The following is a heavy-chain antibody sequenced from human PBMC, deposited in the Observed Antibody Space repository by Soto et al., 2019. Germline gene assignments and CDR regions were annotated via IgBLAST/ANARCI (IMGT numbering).Heavy chain of an antibody. V-gene: IGHV4-59*01. D-gene: IGHD3-16*01. CDR2: IYYSGRT. CDR1: GGSLSSYY. J-gene: IGHJ4*02. CDR3: ARTWGSKNDY. Sequence: QVQLQESGPGLVKPSETLSLTCVVSGGSLSSYYWSWIRQPPGKGLEWIGYIYYSGRTNDNPSLKSRVTISVDTSKNQFSLKLSSVTAADTAVYYCARTWGSKNDYWGRGTLVTVSS.